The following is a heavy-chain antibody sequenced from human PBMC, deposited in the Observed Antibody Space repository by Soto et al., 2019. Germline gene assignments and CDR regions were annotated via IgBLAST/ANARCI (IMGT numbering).Heavy chain of an antibody. CDR1: GGSISSSSYY. CDR3: ARHSASVGVPFTF. V-gene: IGHV4-39*01. J-gene: IGHJ4*02. Sequence: SETLSLTCSVSGGSISSSSYYWGWIRQPPGMGPEWIGSIDYSGSTYYNPSLKTRVTISVDTSKNQFSLRLSSVTASDTAVYYCARHSASVGVPFTFWGLGTLVTSPQ. D-gene: IGHD1-26*01. CDR2: IDYSGST.